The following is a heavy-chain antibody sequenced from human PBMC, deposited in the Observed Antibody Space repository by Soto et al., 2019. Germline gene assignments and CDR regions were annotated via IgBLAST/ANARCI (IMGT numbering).Heavy chain of an antibody. CDR3: AREDYDILTGYYAGGDY. D-gene: IGHD3-9*01. CDR2: ISAYNGNT. J-gene: IGHJ4*02. Sequence: SVKVSCKASGYTFTSYGISWVRQAPGQGLEWMGWISAYNGNTNYAQKLQGRVTMTTDTSTSTAYMELRSLRSDDTAVYYCAREDYDILTGYYAGGDYWGQGTRVTVSS. V-gene: IGHV1-18*01. CDR1: GYTFTSYG.